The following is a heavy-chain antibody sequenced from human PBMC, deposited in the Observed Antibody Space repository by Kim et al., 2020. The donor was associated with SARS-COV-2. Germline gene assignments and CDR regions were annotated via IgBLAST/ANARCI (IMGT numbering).Heavy chain of an antibody. Sequence: YADAVKGRFTISRDNSKNTLYLQMSSLRAEDTAVYYCVKGNYGWLLNFDYWGQGTLVTVSS. J-gene: IGHJ4*02. V-gene: IGHV3-64D*06. D-gene: IGHD4-4*01. CDR3: VKGNYGWLLNFDY.